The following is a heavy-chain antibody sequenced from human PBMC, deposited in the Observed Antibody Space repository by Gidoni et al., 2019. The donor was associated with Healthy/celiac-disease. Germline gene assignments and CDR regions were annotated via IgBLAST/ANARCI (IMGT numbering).Heavy chain of an antibody. D-gene: IGHD2-2*01. CDR3: ASLEQVVPAALNVPYGMDV. J-gene: IGHJ6*02. Sequence: QVQLVQSGAEVKKPGASVKVSCKASGYTFTSYAMHWLRQAPGQRLEWMGWINAGNGNTKYSQKFQGRVTITRDTSASTAYMELSSLRSEDTAVYYCASLEQVVPAALNVPYGMDVWGQGTTVTVSS. V-gene: IGHV1-3*01. CDR2: INAGNGNT. CDR1: GYTFTSYA.